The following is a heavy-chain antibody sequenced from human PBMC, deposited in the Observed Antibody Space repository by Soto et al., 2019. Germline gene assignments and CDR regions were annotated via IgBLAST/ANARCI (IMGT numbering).Heavy chain of an antibody. CDR1: GGSIRNNY. J-gene: IGHJ4*02. CDR3: ARGGSYYHYFDY. Sequence: SETLSLTCTVSGGSIRNNYWSWIRQPPGKGLEWIGYIYYSGSTNYNPSPKSRVTISVDTSKNQFSLKLSSVTAADTAVYYCARGGSYYHYFDYWGQGTLVTVSS. V-gene: IGHV4-59*01. CDR2: IYYSGST. D-gene: IGHD1-26*01.